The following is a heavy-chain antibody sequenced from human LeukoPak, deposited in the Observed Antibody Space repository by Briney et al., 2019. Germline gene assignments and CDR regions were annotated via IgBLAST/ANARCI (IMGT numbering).Heavy chain of an antibody. Sequence: SGTLSLTCAVSGGSISNSNWWNWVRQPLGKGLEWIGEVYHSGSTNYNPSLRSRVTISVDRSKNQFALKLTSVTAADTAVYYCARGQGSYGDYWGQGTLVIVSS. CDR3: ARGQGSYGDY. CDR1: GGSISNSNW. D-gene: IGHD5-18*01. CDR2: VYHSGST. J-gene: IGHJ4*02. V-gene: IGHV4-4*02.